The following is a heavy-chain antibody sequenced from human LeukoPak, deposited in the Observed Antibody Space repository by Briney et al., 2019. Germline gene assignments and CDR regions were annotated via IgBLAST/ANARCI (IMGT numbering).Heavy chain of an antibody. CDR3: ARATGITGTTTAELNFDY. Sequence: SETLSLTCTVSGLSLSRYYWSWIRQPPRKGLEWVGYIYYSGSTNYNPSLKSRVTISVDTSKNQFSLKLSSVTAADTAVYYCARATGITGTTTAELNFDYWGQGTLVTVSS. D-gene: IGHD1-7*01. CDR2: IYYSGST. CDR1: GLSLSRYY. J-gene: IGHJ4*02. V-gene: IGHV4-59*01.